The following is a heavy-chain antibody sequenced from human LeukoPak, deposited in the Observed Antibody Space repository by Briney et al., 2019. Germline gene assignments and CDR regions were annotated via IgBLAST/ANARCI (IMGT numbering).Heavy chain of an antibody. CDR3: PRTVTTFWGYHMDV. Sequence: GGSLRLSCAASGFTFSSYEMNWVRQAPGKGLEWVSYISSSGSTIYHADSVKGRFTISRDNAKNSLYLQMNSLRAEDTAVYYCPRTVTTFWGYHMDVWGKGTTVIVSS. V-gene: IGHV3-48*03. J-gene: IGHJ6*03. D-gene: IGHD1-7*01. CDR2: ISSSGSTI. CDR1: GFTFSSYE.